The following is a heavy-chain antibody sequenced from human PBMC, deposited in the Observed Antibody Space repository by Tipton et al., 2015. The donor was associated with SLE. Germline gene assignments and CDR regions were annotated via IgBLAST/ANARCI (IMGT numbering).Heavy chain of an antibody. CDR3: TRDGGVGATVW. V-gene: IGHV4-34*01. D-gene: IGHD1-26*01. Sequence: TLSLTCTVYGGSFSGYYWTWIRQPPGKGLEWIGEINHSRSTNYNPSLKSRVTISVDTSKNQFSLELSSVTAADTAVYYCTRDGGVGATVWWGQGTLVTVSS. CDR1: GGSFSGYY. CDR2: INHSRST. J-gene: IGHJ4*02.